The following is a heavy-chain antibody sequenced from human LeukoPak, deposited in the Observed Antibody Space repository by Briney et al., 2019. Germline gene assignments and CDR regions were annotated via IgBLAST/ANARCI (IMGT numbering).Heavy chain of an antibody. D-gene: IGHD3-3*01. CDR3: AREGFLDY. Sequence: PGGSLRLSCAASGFTFSNYWMSWVRQAPGKGLEWVANMNQDGSQKNYVDSVKSRFTISRDNAKNSLYLQMNSLRAEDTAVYYCAREGFLDYWGQGTLVTVSS. CDR1: GFTFSNYW. J-gene: IGHJ4*02. CDR2: MNQDGSQK. V-gene: IGHV3-7*01.